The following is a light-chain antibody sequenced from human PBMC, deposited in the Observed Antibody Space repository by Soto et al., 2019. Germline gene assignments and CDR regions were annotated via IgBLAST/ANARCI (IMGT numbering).Light chain of an antibody. J-gene: IGKJ1*01. CDR3: QQYNNWPRT. CDR1: QSVSSN. CDR2: STS. Sequence: EIVLTQSPATLSVSPSERVTLXERASQSVSSNLAWYQQKPGQAPRLLIYSTSTRATGIPARFSGSGSETEFTLTISSLQSEDFAVYYCQQYNNWPRTFGQGTKVDIK. V-gene: IGKV3-15*01.